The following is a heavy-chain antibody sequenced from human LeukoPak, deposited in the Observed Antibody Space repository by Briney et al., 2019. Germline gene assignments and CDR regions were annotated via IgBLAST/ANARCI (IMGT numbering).Heavy chain of an antibody. J-gene: IGHJ6*03. CDR2: IYYSGST. V-gene: IGHV4-59*01. CDR3: ARAVYHSFYYYYYYMDV. CDR1: GLTFSNAW. Sequence: PGGSLRLSCAASGLTFSNAWMSWVRQVPGKGLEWIGYIYYSGSTNYNPSLKSRVTISVDTSKNQFSLKLSSVTAADTAVYYCARAVYHSFYYYYYYMDVWGKGTTVTISS. D-gene: IGHD1-14*01.